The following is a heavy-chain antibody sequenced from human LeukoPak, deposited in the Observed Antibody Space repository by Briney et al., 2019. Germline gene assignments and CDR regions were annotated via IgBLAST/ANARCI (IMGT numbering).Heavy chain of an antibody. CDR3: ARGRRDGYNTLDY. D-gene: IGHD5-24*01. CDR2: IYYSGST. J-gene: IGHJ4*02. V-gene: IGHV4-59*01. Sequence: PSETQSLTCPVSGGSISSYYWSGIRQPPGKGLEWIGYIYYSGSTNYNPSLKSRVTISVDTSKNQLSLKLSSVTAADTAVYYCARGRRDGYNTLDYWGQGTLVTVSS. CDR1: GGSISSYY.